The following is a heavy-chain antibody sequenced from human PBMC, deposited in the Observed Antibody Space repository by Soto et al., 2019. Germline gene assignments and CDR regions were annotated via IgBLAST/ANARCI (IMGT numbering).Heavy chain of an antibody. CDR2: INPKSGGT. J-gene: IGHJ4*02. CDR1: GYTFSAYY. V-gene: IGHV1-2*02. Sequence: QVHLVQSGAEVKKPGASVKVSCKTSGYTFSAYYMHWVRQAPGQGLEWMGWINPKSGGTLYAQKFQGRVTMTWDTSISTAYMELSRLRSDDTAVYYCARGGTFAYDTSGYSVYWGQGTLVTVSS. CDR3: ARGGTFAYDTSGYSVY. D-gene: IGHD3-22*01.